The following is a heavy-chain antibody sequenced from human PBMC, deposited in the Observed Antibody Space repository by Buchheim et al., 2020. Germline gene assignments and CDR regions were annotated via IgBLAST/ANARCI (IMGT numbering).Heavy chain of an antibody. V-gene: IGHV3-30*18. CDR3: AKAKGWYYYYYGMDV. CDR1: GFTFSSYG. CDR2: ISYDGSNK. Sequence: QVQLVESGGGVVQPGRSLRLSCAASGFTFSSYGMHWVRQAPGKGLAWVAVISYDGSNKYYADSVKGRFTISRYNSKNTLYLQMNSLRAEDTAVYYCAKAKGWYYYYYGMDVWGQGTT. J-gene: IGHJ6*02.